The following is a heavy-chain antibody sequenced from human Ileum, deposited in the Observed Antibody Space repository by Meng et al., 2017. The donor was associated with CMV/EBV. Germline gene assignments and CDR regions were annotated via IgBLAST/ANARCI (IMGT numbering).Heavy chain of an antibody. CDR1: GYTFSNYW. J-gene: IGHJ4*02. V-gene: IGHV3-74*02. CDR2: IDTDGSGT. CDR3: TTTFEY. Sequence: VQVGQSGAGVKEPGASVKVSCKTSGYTFSNYWMHWVRQTPGKGLVWVARIDTDGSGTSYADSVKGRFTISRDNAKNMVYLQMNSLRVEDTAVYYCTTTFEYWAQGTLVTVSS. D-gene: IGHD1-26*01.